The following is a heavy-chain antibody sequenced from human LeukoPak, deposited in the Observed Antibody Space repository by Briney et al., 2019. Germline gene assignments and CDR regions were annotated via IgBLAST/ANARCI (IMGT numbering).Heavy chain of an antibody. V-gene: IGHV3-7*03. Sequence: GGSLRLSCAASGFFFSDSAMAWARQAPGKGLEWVANINQGGSEKNYVDSVKGRFTISRDNAKNSLYLQMNSLSSEDTAVYYCARAGVYGSGRYWFDYWGQGTLVTVAS. D-gene: IGHD6-25*01. CDR2: INQGGSEK. CDR3: ARAGVYGSGRYWFDY. CDR1: GFFFSDSA. J-gene: IGHJ4*02.